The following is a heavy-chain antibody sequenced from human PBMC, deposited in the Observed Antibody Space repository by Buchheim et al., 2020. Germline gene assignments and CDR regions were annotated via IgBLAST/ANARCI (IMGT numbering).Heavy chain of an antibody. Sequence: QVQLQESGPGLVKPSETLSLTCIVSGGSFSGPYWSWIRQPPGKGLEWLGHIYYTGTTNYNPSLTSRFAISLDRSKNQFSLKVNSVTAVDAAVYYCARTPVGGWGKIDYWGQGTL. J-gene: IGHJ4*02. CDR1: GGSFSGPY. V-gene: IGHV4-59*11. CDR2: IYYTGTT. CDR3: ARTPVGGWGKIDY. D-gene: IGHD2-8*02.